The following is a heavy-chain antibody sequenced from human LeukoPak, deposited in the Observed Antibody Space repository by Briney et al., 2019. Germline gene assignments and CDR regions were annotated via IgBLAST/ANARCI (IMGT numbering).Heavy chain of an antibody. CDR2: INHSGST. D-gene: IGHD3-22*01. J-gene: IGHJ5*01. CDR3: ARDTDSSGYYDS. Sequence: SETLSLTCAVYGGSFSGYYWGWIRQPPGKGLEWIGEINHSGSTNYNPSLKSRVTISVDTSKNQFSLKLSSVTAADTAVYYCARDTDSSGYYDSWGQGTLVTVSS. V-gene: IGHV4-34*01. CDR1: GGSFSGYY.